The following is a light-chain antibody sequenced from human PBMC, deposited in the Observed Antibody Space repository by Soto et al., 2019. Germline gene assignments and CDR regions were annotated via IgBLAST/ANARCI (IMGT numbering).Light chain of an antibody. J-gene: IGLJ2*01. Sequence: QPVLTQSPSASASLGASVKLTCTLSSGHSRYAIAWHQQQPEKGPRYLMKVNSDGSHTKGDGIPDRFSGSSSGAERYLTISGLQSEDEADYYCQTWGTGIQLFGGGTKVTVL. CDR1: SGHSRYA. V-gene: IGLV4-69*01. CDR3: QTWGTGIQL. CDR2: VNSDGSH.